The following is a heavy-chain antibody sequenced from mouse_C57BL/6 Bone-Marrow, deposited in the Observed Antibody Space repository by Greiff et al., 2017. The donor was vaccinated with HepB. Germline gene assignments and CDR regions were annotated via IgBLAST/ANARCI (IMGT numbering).Heavy chain of an antibody. J-gene: IGHJ1*03. Sequence: QVQLQQPGAELVRPGTSVKLSCKASGYTFTSYWMHWVKQRPGQGLEWIGVIDPSDSYTNYNQKFKGKATLTVDTSSSTAYMQISSLTSEDSAVYYCARRETYYGSSYGYFDVWGTGTTVTVSS. D-gene: IGHD1-1*01. V-gene: IGHV1-59*01. CDR2: IDPSDSYT. CDR1: GYTFTSYW. CDR3: ARRETYYGSSYGYFDV.